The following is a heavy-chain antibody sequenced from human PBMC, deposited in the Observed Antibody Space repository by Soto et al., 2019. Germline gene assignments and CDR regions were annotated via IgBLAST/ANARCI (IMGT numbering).Heavy chain of an antibody. Sequence: QVQLQESGPGLVKPSQTLSLTCTVSGGSISSGEYYWSWIRQPPGKGLEWIGYIYYSGSTYYNPSLKRRVTISVDTSKNQFSLKLRSVTDAATAVYYCARASPVVTDVWGQGTTVTVSS. J-gene: IGHJ6*02. CDR3: ARASPVVTDV. CDR1: GGSISSGEYY. D-gene: IGHD5-18*01. CDR2: IYYSGST. V-gene: IGHV4-30-4*01.